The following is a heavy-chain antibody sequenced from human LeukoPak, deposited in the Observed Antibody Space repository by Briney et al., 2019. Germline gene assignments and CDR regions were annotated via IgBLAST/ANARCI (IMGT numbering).Heavy chain of an antibody. D-gene: IGHD3-22*01. CDR3: AREYYYDSSGTLDS. Sequence: ASVKVSCKASGYTFTSYGISWVRQAPGQGLEWMGWISAYNGNTNYAQKLQGRVTMTTDTSTSTAYMELRSLRSDDTAVYYCAREYYYDSSGTLDSWGQGTLVTVSS. CDR2: ISAYNGNT. CDR1: GYTFTSYG. J-gene: IGHJ4*02. V-gene: IGHV1-18*01.